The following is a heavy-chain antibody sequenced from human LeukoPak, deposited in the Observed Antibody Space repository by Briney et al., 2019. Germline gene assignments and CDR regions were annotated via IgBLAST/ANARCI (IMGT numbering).Heavy chain of an antibody. J-gene: IGHJ5*02. Sequence: GGSLRLSCAASGFTVSSHYMSWVRQAPRKVLEWVSAIYSGGSTYHADSVKGRFTISSDNSKNTLYLQMNSLRPEHTAVYYCARDLNRYGESDPWGQGTLVTVSS. CDR3: ARDLNRYGESDP. CDR2: IYSGGST. V-gene: IGHV3-53*01. CDR1: GFTVSSHY. D-gene: IGHD5-18*01.